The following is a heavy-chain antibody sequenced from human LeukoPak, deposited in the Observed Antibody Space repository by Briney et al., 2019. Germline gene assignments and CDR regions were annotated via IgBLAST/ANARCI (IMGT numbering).Heavy chain of an antibody. CDR1: GGSISSSSYY. CDR3: ARLREVGIDP. CDR2: IYYSGST. V-gene: IGHV4-39*01. D-gene: IGHD3-16*01. Sequence: SETLSLTCTVSGGSISSSSYYWGWIRQPPGKGLEWIGSIYYSGSTYYNPSLKSRVTISVDTSKNQFSLKLSSVTAADTAVYYCARLREVGIDPWGQGTLVTVSS. J-gene: IGHJ5*02.